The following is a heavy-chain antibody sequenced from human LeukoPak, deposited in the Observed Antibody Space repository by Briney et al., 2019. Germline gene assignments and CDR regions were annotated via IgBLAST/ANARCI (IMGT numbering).Heavy chain of an antibody. CDR3: ARDLWLDHTYYFDY. CDR1: GGSISSYY. Sequence: PSETLSLTCTVSGGSISSYYWSWIRQPAGKGLEWIGRIYTSGSTNYNPSLKSRVTMSVDTSKNQFSLKLSSVTAADTAVYYCARDLWLDHTYYFDYWGQGTLVTVSS. CDR2: IYTSGST. D-gene: IGHD2-21*01. J-gene: IGHJ4*02. V-gene: IGHV4-4*07.